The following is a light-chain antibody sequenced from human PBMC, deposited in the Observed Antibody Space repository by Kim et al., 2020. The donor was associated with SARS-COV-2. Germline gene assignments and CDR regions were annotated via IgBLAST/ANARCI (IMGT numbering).Light chain of an antibody. Sequence: WSPGERATLSCRASQSVSSYLAWYQQKAGQAPRLLIYGASSRATGIPDRFSGSGSGTDFTLTISRLEPEDFAVYYCQQYGSSPLTFGGGTKVDIK. CDR2: GAS. CDR3: QQYGSSPLT. V-gene: IGKV3-20*01. CDR1: QSVSSY. J-gene: IGKJ4*01.